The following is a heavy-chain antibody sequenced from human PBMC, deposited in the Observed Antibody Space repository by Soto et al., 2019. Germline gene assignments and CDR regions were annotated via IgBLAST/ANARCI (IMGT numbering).Heavy chain of an antibody. J-gene: IGHJ6*02. V-gene: IGHV3-23*01. D-gene: IGHD3-3*01. Sequence: GGSLRLFCAASGFTFSSYAMSWVRQAPGKGLEWVSAISGSGGSTYYADSVKGRFTISRDNSKNSLYLQMNSLRTEDTALYYCAKGLEAPYYYYYYGMEVWGQGTTVTVSS. CDR3: AKGLEAPYYYYYYGMEV. CDR2: ISGSGGST. CDR1: GFTFSSYA.